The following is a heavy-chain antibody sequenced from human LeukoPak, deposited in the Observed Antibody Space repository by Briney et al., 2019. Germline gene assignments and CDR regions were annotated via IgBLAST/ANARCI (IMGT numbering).Heavy chain of an antibody. CDR1: GFSFSSHW. CDR2: INSDGSST. Sequence: GGSLRLSCAASGFSFSSHWMHWVRQAPGKGLVWVSRINSDGSSTSYADSVKGRFTISRDNAKNTLYLQMNSLRAEDTAVYYCARDRATRHYNWFDPWGQGTLVTVSP. V-gene: IGHV3-74*01. CDR3: ARDRATRHYNWFDP. D-gene: IGHD3-10*01. J-gene: IGHJ5*02.